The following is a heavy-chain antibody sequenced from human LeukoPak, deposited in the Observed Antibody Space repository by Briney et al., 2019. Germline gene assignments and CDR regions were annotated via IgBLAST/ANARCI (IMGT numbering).Heavy chain of an antibody. CDR1: GGSFSGYY. D-gene: IGHD5-18*01. V-gene: IGHV4-34*01. CDR2: INHSGST. Sequence: SETLSLTCAVYGGSFSGYYWSWIRQPPGKGLEWIGEINHSGSTNYNPSLKSRVTISVDTSKNQFSLKLSSVTAADTAVYYCARGDEYSYGYGYRGQGTLVTVSS. J-gene: IGHJ4*02. CDR3: ARGDEYSYGYGY.